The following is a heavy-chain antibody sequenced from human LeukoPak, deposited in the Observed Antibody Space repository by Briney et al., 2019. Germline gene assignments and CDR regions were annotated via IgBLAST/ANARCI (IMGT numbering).Heavy chain of an antibody. Sequence: GASVKVSCKASGYTFTSYYMHWVRQAPGQGLGWMGIINPSGGSTSYAQKFQGIVTMTRHMSTSTVYMELSSLRSEDTAVYYCARDSRRTGAGGWFDPWGQGPLVTVSS. V-gene: IGHV1-46*01. D-gene: IGHD1-26*01. J-gene: IGHJ5*02. CDR3: ARDSRRTGAGGWFDP. CDR1: GYTFTSYY. CDR2: INPSGGST.